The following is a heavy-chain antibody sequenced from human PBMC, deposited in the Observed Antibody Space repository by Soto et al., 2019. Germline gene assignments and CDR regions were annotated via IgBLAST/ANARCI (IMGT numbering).Heavy chain of an antibody. CDR1: GGSISSYY. CDR2: IYYSGST. D-gene: IGHD6-13*01. Sequence: SETLSLTCTVSGGSISSYYWSWIRQPPGKGLEWIGYIYYSGSTNYNPSLKSRVTISVDTSKNQFSLKLSSVTAADTAVYFCARAPLGAAAGTHFEYWGPGTLVTVSS. CDR3: ARAPLGAAAGTHFEY. V-gene: IGHV4-59*01. J-gene: IGHJ4*02.